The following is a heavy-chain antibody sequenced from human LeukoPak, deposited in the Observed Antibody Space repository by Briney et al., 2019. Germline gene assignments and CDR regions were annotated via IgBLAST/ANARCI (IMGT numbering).Heavy chain of an antibody. CDR1: GFTFSSYG. V-gene: IGHV3-30*18. CDR2: ISYDGSNK. D-gene: IGHD3-22*01. J-gene: IGHJ4*02. Sequence: GGSLRLSCAASGFTFSSYGMHWVRQAPGKGLEWGAVISYDGSNKYYADSVKGRFTISRDNSKNTLYMQMNRLKAEDTAVYYCAKMRTMYKYDSSGYYNDHWGQGTLVTVSS. CDR3: AKMRTMYKYDSSGYYNDH.